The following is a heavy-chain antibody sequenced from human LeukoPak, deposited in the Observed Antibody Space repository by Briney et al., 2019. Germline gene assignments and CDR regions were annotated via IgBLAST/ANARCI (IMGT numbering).Heavy chain of an antibody. CDR2: IYPGDSDT. D-gene: IGHD1-1*01. J-gene: IGHJ4*02. CDR1: GYSFTSYW. CDR3: ARPQELDPYYFDY. Sequence: GESLKISCKAFGYSFTSYWIGWVRQMPGKGLEWMGIIYPGDSDTRYSPSFQGQVTISADKSISTAYLQWSSLKASDTAMYYCARPQELDPYYFDYWGQGTLVTVSS. V-gene: IGHV5-51*01.